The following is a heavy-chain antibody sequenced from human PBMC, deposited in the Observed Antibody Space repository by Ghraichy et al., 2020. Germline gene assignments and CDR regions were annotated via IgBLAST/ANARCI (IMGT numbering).Heavy chain of an antibody. CDR1: GYKFTSYW. CDR2: IDPSDSYT. Sequence: GESLNISCKGSGYKFTSYWISWVRQMPGKGLEWMGRIDPSDSYTTYSPSFQGHVTISADRSISTAYLQRSSLEASDTAIYYCARRVHGNRGYYFDSWGQGTLVTVSS. CDR3: ARRVHGNRGYYFDS. V-gene: IGHV5-10-1*01. J-gene: IGHJ4*02. D-gene: IGHD1-14*01.